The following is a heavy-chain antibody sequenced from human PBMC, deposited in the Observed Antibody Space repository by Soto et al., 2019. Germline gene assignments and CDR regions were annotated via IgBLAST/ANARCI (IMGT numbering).Heavy chain of an antibody. CDR1: GYTFTSYY. CDR3: ARPSGYSSRYDGY. Sequence: ASVKVSCKASGYTFTSYYRHGVRQAPGQGLEWMGIINPSGGSTSYAQKLQGRVTMTRETSTSTVYMELSSLRSEDTAVYYCARPSGYSSRYDGYWGQGTLVTVSS. J-gene: IGHJ4*02. CDR2: INPSGGST. D-gene: IGHD6-13*01. V-gene: IGHV1-46*01.